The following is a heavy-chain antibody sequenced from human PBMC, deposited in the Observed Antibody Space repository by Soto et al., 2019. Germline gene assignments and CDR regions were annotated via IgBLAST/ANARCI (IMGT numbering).Heavy chain of an antibody. CDR1: GGSIVGSS. Sequence: SETLSLTCTVSGGSIVGSSWTWVRQPPGKGLEWIGTTHQSGSTYYNSSLPSRVSISVDASKNQFSLRLNSVTAADTAIYYCARHPTGYPNWFDPWGQGILVTVSS. J-gene: IGHJ5*02. D-gene: IGHD3-9*01. CDR2: THQSGST. V-gene: IGHV4-39*01. CDR3: ARHPTGYPNWFDP.